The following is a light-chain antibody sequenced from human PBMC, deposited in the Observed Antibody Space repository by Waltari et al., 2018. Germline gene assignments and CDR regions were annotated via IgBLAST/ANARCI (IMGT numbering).Light chain of an antibody. CDR2: GAS. Sequence: DIQMTLSPSSLSTSVGDRVTITCRASETITNYLNWYQQKPGKGPKLLIYGASSLQSGVPSRFSGSGSGTEFTLTISNLQPEDFATYYCQQNYNFPTFGQGTRLEIK. CDR3: QQNYNFPT. V-gene: IGKV1-39*01. J-gene: IGKJ5*01. CDR1: ETITNY.